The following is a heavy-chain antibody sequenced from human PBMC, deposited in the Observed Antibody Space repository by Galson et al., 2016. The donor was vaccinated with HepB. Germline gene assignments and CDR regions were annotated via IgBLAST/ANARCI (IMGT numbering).Heavy chain of an antibody. D-gene: IGHD6-13*01. J-gene: IGHJ4*02. Sequence: SETLSLTCAVYGASFSGYYWSWIRQPPGKGLEWIGEINHNGTSNYNPSLKSRVTISPDTSKDQFSLKLSSVTAADTAVYYCARIDYRSHYYFDYWGQGTLVTVSS. CDR2: INHNGTS. V-gene: IGHV4-34*01. CDR3: ARIDYRSHYYFDY. CDR1: GASFSGYY.